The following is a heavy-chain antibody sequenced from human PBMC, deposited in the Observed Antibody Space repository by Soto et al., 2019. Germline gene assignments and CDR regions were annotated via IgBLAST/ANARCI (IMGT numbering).Heavy chain of an antibody. V-gene: IGHV1-18*01. CDR2: ISAYNGNT. J-gene: IGHJ5*02. CDR3: ARMWPGPYNWFDP. D-gene: IGHD2-21*01. Sequence: GASVKPSCTASGYTFTSYGISCVRQAPGQGLEWMGWISAYNGNTNYAQKLQGRVTMTTDTSTSTAYMELRSLRSDDTAVYYCARMWPGPYNWFDPWGQGTLVTVSS. CDR1: GYTFTSYG.